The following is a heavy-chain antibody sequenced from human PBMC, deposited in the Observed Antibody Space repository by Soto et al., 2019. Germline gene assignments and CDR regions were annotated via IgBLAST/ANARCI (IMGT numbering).Heavy chain of an antibody. CDR1: GFTFSSYS. Sequence: PGGSLRLSCAASGFTFSSYSMNWVRQAPGKGLEWVSSISSSSSYIYYADSVKGRFTISRDNAKNSLYLQMNSLRAEDTAVYYCAKDTYYYDRSGYYTYDHWGQGTQVTVSS. CDR2: ISSSSSYI. D-gene: IGHD3-22*01. CDR3: AKDTYYYDRSGYYTYDH. V-gene: IGHV3-21*01. J-gene: IGHJ4*02.